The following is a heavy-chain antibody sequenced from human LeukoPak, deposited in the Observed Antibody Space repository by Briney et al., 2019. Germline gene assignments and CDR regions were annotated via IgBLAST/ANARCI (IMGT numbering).Heavy chain of an antibody. Sequence: KPSETLSLTCAVSGYSINNDYYWVWIRQPPGTGLEGIGSIYHSGSTYYNPSLKSRVTLSVDTSKNQFSLKLSSVTAADTAVYYCARVAGSSSWYLDYWGQGTLVTVSS. CDR1: GYSINNDYY. J-gene: IGHJ4*02. D-gene: IGHD6-13*01. V-gene: IGHV4-38-2*01. CDR2: IYHSGST. CDR3: ARVAGSSSWYLDY.